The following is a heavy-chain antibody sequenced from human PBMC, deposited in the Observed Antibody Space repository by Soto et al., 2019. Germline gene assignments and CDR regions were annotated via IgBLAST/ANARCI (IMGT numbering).Heavy chain of an antibody. CDR1: GGSVSSYY. J-gene: IGHJ4*02. CDR3: ARRYGSSFDY. D-gene: IGHD6-13*01. Sequence: QVQLQESGPGLVKPSETLSLTCTVSGGSVSSYYWSWIRQPPGKGLEWVGYIYYSGSTNYNPSLKSRVPLSVDTSKNQFSRKLNSVTAADTAVYYCARRYGSSFDYWGQGTLVTVSS. CDR2: IYYSGST. V-gene: IGHV4-59*08.